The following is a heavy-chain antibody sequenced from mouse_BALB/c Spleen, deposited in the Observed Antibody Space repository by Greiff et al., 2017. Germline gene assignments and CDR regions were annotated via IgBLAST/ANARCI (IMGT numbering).Heavy chain of an antibody. V-gene: IGHV5-17*02. CDR3: ARGPITTVVATDAMDY. CDR1: GFTFSSFG. J-gene: IGHJ4*01. CDR2: ISSGSSTI. D-gene: IGHD1-1*01. Sequence: EVKLMESGGGLVQPGGSRKLSCAASGFTFSSFGMHWVRQAPEKGLEWVAYISSGSSTIYYADTVKGRFTISRDNPKNTLFLQMTSLRSEDTAMYYCARGPITTVVATDAMDYWGQGTSVTVSS.